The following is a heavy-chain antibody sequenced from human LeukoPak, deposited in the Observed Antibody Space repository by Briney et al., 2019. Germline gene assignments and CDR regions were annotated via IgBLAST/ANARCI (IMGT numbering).Heavy chain of an antibody. J-gene: IGHJ4*02. CDR3: ARGGGYYFDY. V-gene: IGHV3-11*05. CDR1: EFTFSDYY. D-gene: IGHD6-13*01. CDR2: ISGSSSHT. Sequence: AGGSLRLSCAASEFTFSDYYMNWIRQAPGKGLGWLSYISGSSSHTNYADSVKGRFTISRDNAKNSLYLQMNSLRAEDSAVYYCARGGGYYFDYWGQGTLVTVSS.